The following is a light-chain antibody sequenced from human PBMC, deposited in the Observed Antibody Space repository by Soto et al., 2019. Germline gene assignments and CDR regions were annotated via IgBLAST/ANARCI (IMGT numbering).Light chain of an antibody. J-gene: IGKJ1*01. CDR3: QQYETFSGT. V-gene: IGKV1-5*03. CDR1: QSISGL. Sequence: DIQMTQSPSTLSASVGDSVPITCRASQSISGLLAWYQQNTGQAPKLLIYKASGLESGVPSRFSGSGSGTEFTLTISSLQTDDLATYYCQQYETFSGTFGPGTKVDIK. CDR2: KAS.